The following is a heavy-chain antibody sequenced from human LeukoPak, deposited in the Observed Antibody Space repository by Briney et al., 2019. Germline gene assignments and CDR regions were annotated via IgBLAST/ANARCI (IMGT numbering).Heavy chain of an antibody. Sequence: ETLSLTCTVSGDSVNDYYWNWIRQPPGKGLEWIGYIYYSGSTDYNPSLKSRVTMSVDTSKNQFSLRLNSVTAADTAVYYCARGGARGSSAFDVWGQGTMVIVSA. D-gene: IGHD3-10*01. CDR3: ARGGARGSSAFDV. J-gene: IGHJ3*01. V-gene: IGHV4-59*02. CDR1: GDSVNDYY. CDR2: IYYSGST.